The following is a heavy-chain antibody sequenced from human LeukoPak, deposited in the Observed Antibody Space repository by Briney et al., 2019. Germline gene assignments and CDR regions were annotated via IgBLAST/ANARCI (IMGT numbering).Heavy chain of an antibody. CDR2: INPNSGGT. V-gene: IGHV1-2*04. J-gene: IGHJ4*02. CDR3: ARDISGDSRSRYFDY. CDR1: GYTFTGYY. Sequence: ASMKVSCKASGYTFTGYYMHWVRQAPGQGLEWMGWINPNSGGTNYAQKFQGWVTMTRDTSTSTVYMELSSLRSEDTAVYYCARDISGDSRSRYFDYWGQGTLVTVSS. D-gene: IGHD6-13*01.